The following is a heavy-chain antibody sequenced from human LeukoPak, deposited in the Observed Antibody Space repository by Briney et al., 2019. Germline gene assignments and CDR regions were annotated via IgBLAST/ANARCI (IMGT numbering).Heavy chain of an antibody. J-gene: IGHJ4*02. V-gene: IGHV3-30*18. CDR3: AKDSYSSGWH. CDR2: ISYDGSNK. CDR1: GFTFSNYG. D-gene: IGHD6-19*01. Sequence: PGGSLRLSCAASGFTFSNYGMHWVRQAPGKGLEWVAVISYDGSNKYYADSVKGRFTISRDNSKNTLYLQMNSLRAEDTAVYYCAKDSYSSGWHWGQGTLVTVSS.